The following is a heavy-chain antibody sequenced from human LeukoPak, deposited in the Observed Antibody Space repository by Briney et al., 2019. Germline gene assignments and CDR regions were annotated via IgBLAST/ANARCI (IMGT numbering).Heavy chain of an antibody. CDR2: ISDGGST. D-gene: IGHD2-2*01. Sequence: KPSEALSLTCTVSGSSIWTSDYYWGCIRQFPGKGLEWIGTISDGGSTYYNPSLESRVIISVDTSKNQFSLKLSSVTAADTAVYYCVRHCCSTPSKRTFDIWGQGTLVTVSS. J-gene: IGHJ3*02. CDR1: GSSIWTSDYY. V-gene: IGHV4-39*01. CDR3: VRHCCSTPSKRTFDI.